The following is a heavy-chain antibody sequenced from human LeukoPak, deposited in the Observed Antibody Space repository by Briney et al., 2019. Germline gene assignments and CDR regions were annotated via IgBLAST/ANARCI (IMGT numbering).Heavy chain of an antibody. J-gene: IGHJ6*02. Sequence: GRSLRLSCAASGFTFDDYATHWVRQAPGKGLEWVSGISWNSGNIGYADSVKGRFTISRDNAKNSPYLQMNSLRAEDTALYYCAKANIRYYYYYGMDVWGQGTTVTVSS. V-gene: IGHV3-9*01. CDR1: GFTFDDYA. CDR2: ISWNSGNI. D-gene: IGHD2/OR15-2a*01. CDR3: AKANIRYYYYYGMDV.